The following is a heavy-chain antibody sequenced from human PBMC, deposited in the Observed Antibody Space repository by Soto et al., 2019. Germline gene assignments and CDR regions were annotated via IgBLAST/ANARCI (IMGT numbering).Heavy chain of an antibody. CDR1: GFTFDDYA. D-gene: IGHD3-22*01. CDR2: ISWNSGSI. V-gene: IGHV3-9*01. CDR3: AKDMSDSSGYYRYFLDY. Sequence: GGSLRLSCAASGFTFDDYAMHWVRQAPGKGLEWVSGISWNSGSIGYADSVKGRFTISRDNAKNSLYLQMNSLRAEDTALYYCAKDMSDSSGYYRYFLDYWGRGSLVIVSS. J-gene: IGHJ4*02.